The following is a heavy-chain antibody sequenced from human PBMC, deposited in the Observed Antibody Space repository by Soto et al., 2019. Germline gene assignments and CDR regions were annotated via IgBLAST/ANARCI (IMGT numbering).Heavy chain of an antibody. Sequence: SETLSLTCTVSGGSISSYYWSWIRQPPGKGLEWIGYIYYSGSTNYNPSLKSRVTISVDTSKNQFSLKLSSVTAADTAVYYCASFQDDGYDSDAFDIWGQGTMVTVSS. CDR3: ASFQDDGYDSDAFDI. CDR2: IYYSGST. J-gene: IGHJ3*02. CDR1: GGSISSYY. D-gene: IGHD5-12*01. V-gene: IGHV4-59*01.